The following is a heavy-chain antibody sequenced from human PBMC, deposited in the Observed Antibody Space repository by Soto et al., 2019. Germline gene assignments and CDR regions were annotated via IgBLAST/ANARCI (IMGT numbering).Heavy chain of an antibody. V-gene: IGHV1-18*04. D-gene: IGHD5-18*01. J-gene: IGHJ5*02. CDR1: GYTFTSYG. CDR2: ISAYNGNT. CDR3: ARERGRYSYGYSLKWFDP. Sequence: EASVKRSCKASGYTFTSYGISWVRQAPGQGLEWMGWISAYNGNTNYAQKLQGRVTMTTDTSTSTAYMELRSLRSDDTAVYYCARERGRYSYGYSLKWFDPCGQGTLVTVSS.